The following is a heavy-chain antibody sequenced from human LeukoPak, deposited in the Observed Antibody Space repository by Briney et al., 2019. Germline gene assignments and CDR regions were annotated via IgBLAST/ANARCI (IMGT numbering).Heavy chain of an antibody. D-gene: IGHD4-11*01. J-gene: IGHJ4*02. CDR3: TRAPYSNYVNLDY. CDR2: IRSKAFGGTA. CDR1: EFTFGDYA. V-gene: IGHV3-49*04. Sequence: GRSLRLSCTASEFTFGDYAMTWVRQAPGKGLEWVGFIRSKAFGGTAEYAASVKGGFTISRDDSKSIAYLQMNGLKTEDTAVYYCTRAPYSNYVNLDYWGQGTLVTVSS.